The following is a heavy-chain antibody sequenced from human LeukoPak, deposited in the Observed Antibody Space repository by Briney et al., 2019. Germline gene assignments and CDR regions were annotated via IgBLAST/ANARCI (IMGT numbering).Heavy chain of an antibody. J-gene: IGHJ6*02. CDR3: ARDLAITENYFFYGMDV. V-gene: IGHV1-2*02. D-gene: IGHD1-14*01. CDR2: INPKTGVT. Sequence: ASVKVSCKASGYTFTGYYIHWVRQAPRQGLEWMGWINPKTGVTSSARKFQGRVSMTRDTSISTAYMELSSLRGDDTAVYYCARDLAITENYFFYGMDVWGQGTTVTV. CDR1: GYTFTGYY.